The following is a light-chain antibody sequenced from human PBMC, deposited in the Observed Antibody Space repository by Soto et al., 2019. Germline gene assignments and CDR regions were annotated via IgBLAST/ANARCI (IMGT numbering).Light chain of an antibody. V-gene: IGKV3-20*01. CDR3: QQYGSSPPYT. Sequence: EIVLTQSPGTLSLSPGERATLSCRASQRVTYLAWYQQKPGQAPRVLIYGASSRATGIPDRFRGSGSGTDFTLTIIRLEPEDFAVYYCQQYGSSPPYTFGQGTKLEIK. CDR1: QRVTY. J-gene: IGKJ2*01. CDR2: GAS.